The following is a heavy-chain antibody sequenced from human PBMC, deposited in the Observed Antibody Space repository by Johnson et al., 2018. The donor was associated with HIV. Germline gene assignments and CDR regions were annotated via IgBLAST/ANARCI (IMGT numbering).Heavy chain of an antibody. Sequence: QVQLVESGGGVVQPGRSLRLSCAASGFTFSSYAMHWVRQAPGKGLEWVAVISYDGSNKYYADSVKGRFTISRDNSRNTLYLQMNSLRAEDTAVYYCAKSSGDGFYDRGRNAFDIWGQGTMVTVSS. J-gene: IGHJ3*02. CDR3: AKSSGDGFYDRGRNAFDI. V-gene: IGHV3-30-3*02. CDR1: GFTFSSYA. CDR2: ISYDGSNK. D-gene: IGHD3-22*01.